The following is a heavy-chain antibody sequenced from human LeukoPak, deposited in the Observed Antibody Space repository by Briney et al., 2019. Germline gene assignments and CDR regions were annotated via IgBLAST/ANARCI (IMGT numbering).Heavy chain of an antibody. J-gene: IGHJ4*02. Sequence: GGSLRLSCAASGFTFSSNWMHWVRQAPGKGLVWVSRINSDGSSTSYADSVKGRFTISRDNAKNTLYLQMNSLRAEDTAVYYCASFGDFWSGYYNYWGQGTLVTVSS. V-gene: IGHV3-74*01. D-gene: IGHD3-3*01. CDR1: GFTFSSNW. CDR3: ASFGDFWSGYYNY. CDR2: INSDGSST.